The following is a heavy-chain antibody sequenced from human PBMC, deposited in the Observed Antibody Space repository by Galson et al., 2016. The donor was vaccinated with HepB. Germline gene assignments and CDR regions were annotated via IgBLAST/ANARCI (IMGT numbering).Heavy chain of an antibody. CDR3: ARGSAAATYFDY. J-gene: IGHJ4*02. CDR1: GGSLRGYY. V-gene: IGHV4-34*01. Sequence: SETLSLTCAVHGGSLRGYYWSWIRQPPGKGLEWIGEINHSGSTNCNPSLKSRATISVDMSKNHFSLKLNSVTAADTGVYYCARGSAAATYFDYWGQGTLVTVSS. CDR2: INHSGST. D-gene: IGHD2-15*01.